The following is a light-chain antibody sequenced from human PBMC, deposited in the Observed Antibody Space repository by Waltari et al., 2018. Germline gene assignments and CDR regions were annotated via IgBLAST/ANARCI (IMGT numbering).Light chain of an antibody. CDR2: DVT. J-gene: IGLJ1*01. CDR1: SSDVGRYDY. CDR3: LSCTTSDTYV. V-gene: IGLV2-14*03. Sequence: SALPQPASVSGSPGQSISISCTGTSSDVGRYDYVSWYQQHPDKAPKLLIYDVTQRPSGISHRFSGSKSGYTASLTISGLQSEDEADYYCLSCTTSDTYVFGSGTRVTVL.